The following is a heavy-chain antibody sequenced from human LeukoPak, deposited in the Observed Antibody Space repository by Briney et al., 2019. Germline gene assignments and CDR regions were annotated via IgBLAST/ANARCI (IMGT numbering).Heavy chain of an antibody. J-gene: IGHJ2*01. Sequence: GGSLRLSCAASGFTFTTYAMNWVRQAPGKGLEWGSVSGSGGSTYYADSVKGRFTISRDNSKNTLYLEVNSLRAEDTAVYYCATAFYFDSSGPYWYFDLWGRGTLVTVSS. V-gene: IGHV3-23*01. CDR2: SGSGGST. CDR1: GFTFTTYA. CDR3: ATAFYFDSSGPYWYFDL. D-gene: IGHD3-22*01.